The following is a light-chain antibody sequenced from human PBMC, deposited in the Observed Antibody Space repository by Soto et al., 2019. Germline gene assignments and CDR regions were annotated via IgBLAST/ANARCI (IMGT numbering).Light chain of an antibody. CDR3: NSYTSSSIDYV. CDR2: EVS. Sequence: QSALTQPASVSGSPGQSITISCTGTSSDVGGYNYVSWYQQHPGKAPKLMIYEVSNRPSGVSNRFSGSKSGNTASLTISGLQAEDEADYYCNSYTSSSIDYVFGTGTKLTVL. J-gene: IGLJ1*01. CDR1: SSDVGGYNY. V-gene: IGLV2-14*01.